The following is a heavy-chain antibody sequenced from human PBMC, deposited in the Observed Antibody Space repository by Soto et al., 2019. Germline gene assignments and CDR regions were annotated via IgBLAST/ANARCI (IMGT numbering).Heavy chain of an antibody. V-gene: IGHV3-21*01. Sequence: WGSLRLSCAASGFTFISYGISWFRQSPVKWLEWVSSISSSSSYKNYAESVKGRFTISRDNAKNSLYLQMNSLRAEDTAVYYCARDPTDSKYYYYYGMDVWGQGTTVTVSS. J-gene: IGHJ6*02. CDR3: ARDPTDSKYYYYYGMDV. D-gene: IGHD6-13*01. CDR2: ISSSSSYK. CDR1: GFTFISYG.